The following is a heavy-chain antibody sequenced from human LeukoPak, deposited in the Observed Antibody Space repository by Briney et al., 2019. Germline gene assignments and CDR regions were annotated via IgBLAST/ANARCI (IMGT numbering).Heavy chain of an antibody. V-gene: IGHV3-23*01. CDR1: GFTFSSYA. CDR2: ISGSGGST. J-gene: IGHJ4*02. D-gene: IGHD2-2*03. Sequence: GGSLRLSCAASGFTFSSYAMSWVRQAPGKGLEWVSAISGSGGSTYYADSVKGRFTISRDNSKNTLYLQMNSLRAEDTAVYYCAKGVGYCSSTSCYPGQFDYWGQGTLVTVSS. CDR3: AKGVGYCSSTSCYPGQFDY.